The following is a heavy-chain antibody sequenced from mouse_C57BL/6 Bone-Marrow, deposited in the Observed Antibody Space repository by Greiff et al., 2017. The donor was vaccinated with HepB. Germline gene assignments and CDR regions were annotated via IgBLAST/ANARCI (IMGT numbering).Heavy chain of an antibody. CDR3: AREGELDY. V-gene: IGHV1-82*01. J-gene: IGHJ2*01. CDR2: IYPGDGDT. CDR1: GYAFSSSW. Sequence: QVQLQQSGPELVKPGASVKISCKASGYAFSSSWMNWVKQRPGKGLEWIGRIYPGDGDTNYNGKFKGKATLTADKSSSTAYMQLSSLTSEDSAVYFCAREGELDYWGQGTTLTVSS.